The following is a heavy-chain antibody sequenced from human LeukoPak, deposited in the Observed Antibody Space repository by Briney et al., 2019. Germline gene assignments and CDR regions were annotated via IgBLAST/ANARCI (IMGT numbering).Heavy chain of an antibody. CDR3: AKDSGRYYDFWSGYYHFDY. V-gene: IGHV3-30*18. J-gene: IGHJ4*02. D-gene: IGHD3-3*01. Sequence: GGSLRLSCAASGFTFSSYGMHWDRQAPGKGLEWVAVISYDGSNKYYADSVKGRFTISRDNSKNTLYLQMNSLRAEDTAVYYCAKDSGRYYDFWSGYYHFDYWGQGTLVTVSS. CDR1: GFTFSSYG. CDR2: ISYDGSNK.